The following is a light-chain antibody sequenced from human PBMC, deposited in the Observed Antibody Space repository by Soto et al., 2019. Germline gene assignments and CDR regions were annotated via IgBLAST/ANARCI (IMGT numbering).Light chain of an antibody. V-gene: IGKV3-20*01. J-gene: IGKJ4*01. Sequence: EIVLTHSPGTLSLSPGERATLSCRASQSVSSSYLAWYQQKPGQAPRLLIYGASSRATGIPDRFSGSGSGTDFTLTINSLQSEDFAVYYCQHFNNWPLTFGGGTKVDIK. CDR3: QHFNNWPLT. CDR2: GAS. CDR1: QSVSSSY.